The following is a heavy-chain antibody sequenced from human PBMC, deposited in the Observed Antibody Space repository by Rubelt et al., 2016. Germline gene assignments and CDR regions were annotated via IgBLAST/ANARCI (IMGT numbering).Heavy chain of an antibody. CDR2: ISDAGDST. CDR1: GFTFGHYG. Sequence: VQLVESGGGVVQPGGSLRISCAASGFTFGHYGIHWVRQAPGKGLEWVSAISDAGDSTYYADSVKGRFTISSDNSKNTPYRQMQSLRAEETAVYYCSRDLLSRSRITTLDYWGQGTLVIVSS. V-gene: IGHV3-NL1*01. D-gene: IGHD4-11*01. CDR3: SRDLLSRSRITTLDY. J-gene: IGHJ4*02.